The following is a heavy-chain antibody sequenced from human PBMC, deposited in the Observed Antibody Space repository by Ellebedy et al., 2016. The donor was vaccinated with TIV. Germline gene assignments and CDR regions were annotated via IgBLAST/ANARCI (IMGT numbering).Heavy chain of an antibody. CDR1: GFSFSTYG. CDR2: ITSTSDTK. CDR3: ASAARGSGAYESF. D-gene: IGHD5-12*01. V-gene: IGHV3-48*04. J-gene: IGHJ4*02. Sequence: GESLKISCAASGFSFSTYGMNWVRQAPGKGLEWLSYITSTSDTKYYADSVKGRFTISRDNPKNSMYLQMDSLRADDTALYYCASAARGSGAYESFWGQGTLVTVST.